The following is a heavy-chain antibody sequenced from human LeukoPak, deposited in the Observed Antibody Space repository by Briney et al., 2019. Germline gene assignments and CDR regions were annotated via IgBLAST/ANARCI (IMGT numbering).Heavy chain of an antibody. V-gene: IGHV4-59*12. D-gene: IGHD6-13*01. CDR2: IYYSGST. Sequence: PSETLSLTYTVSGGSISSYYWSWIRQPPGKGLEWIGYIYYSGSTNYNPSLKSRVTISVDTSKNQFSLKLSSVTAADTAVYYCARVYPYSSSWYWWKKWFDPWGQGTLVTVSS. J-gene: IGHJ5*02. CDR3: ARVYPYSSSWYWWKKWFDP. CDR1: GGSISSYY.